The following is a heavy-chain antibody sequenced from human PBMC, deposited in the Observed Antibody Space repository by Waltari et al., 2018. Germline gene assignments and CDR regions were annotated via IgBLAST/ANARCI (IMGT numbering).Heavy chain of an antibody. V-gene: IGHV4-34*01. J-gene: IGHJ4*02. CDR2: INDSGST. D-gene: IGHD2-15*01. CDR3: ARHGRIRAVALIDY. CDR1: GGSFSGYY. Sequence: QVQLQQWGAGLMQPSETLSLTCAVYGGSFSGYYWTWNRQPPGKGLEWIGEINDSGSTNYNSSLKTRVSISLDTSKNQFSLKLTSVTAADTALYYCARHGRIRAVALIDYWGQGTLVTVSS.